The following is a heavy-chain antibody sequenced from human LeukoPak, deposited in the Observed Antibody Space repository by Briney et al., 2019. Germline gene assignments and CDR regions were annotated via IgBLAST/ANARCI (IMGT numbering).Heavy chain of an antibody. CDR2: MSYSGGA. CDR3: ARGSWGPAGMRFDS. D-gene: IGHD2-2*01. V-gene: IGHV4-39*07. Sequence: SETLSLTCTVSGGSISSSIHSWGWIRQPPGKGLEWIGIMSYSGGAYYSPSLKSRVTISIDTSKNQFSLKLTSVTAADTAVYYCARGSWGPAGMRFDSWGQGTLVTVSS. CDR1: GGSISSSIHS. J-gene: IGHJ4*02.